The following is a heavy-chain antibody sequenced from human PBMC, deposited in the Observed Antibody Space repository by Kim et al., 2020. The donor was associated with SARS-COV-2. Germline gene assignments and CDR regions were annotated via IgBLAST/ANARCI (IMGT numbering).Heavy chain of an antibody. CDR3: ARDQGFLESLGMDV. J-gene: IGHJ6*02. D-gene: IGHD3-3*01. Sequence: GGSLRLSCSASEFAFTSHAMHWVRQAPGKGLEWVTIISFDGNSKNYADSVKGRFTVSRDNSKNTLYLQMNSLRPEDTAVYYCARDQGFLESLGMDVWGQGTTVTVSS. CDR1: EFAFTSHA. CDR2: ISFDGNSK. V-gene: IGHV3-30-3*01.